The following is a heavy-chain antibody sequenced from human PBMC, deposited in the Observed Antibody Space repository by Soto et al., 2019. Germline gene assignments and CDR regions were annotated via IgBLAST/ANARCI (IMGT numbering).Heavy chain of an antibody. D-gene: IGHD3-9*01. V-gene: IGHV3-23*01. J-gene: IGHJ3*02. Sequence: GGSLRLSCAASGFTFSSYAMSWVRQAPGKGLEWVSAISGSGGSTYYADSVKGRFTISRDNSKNTLYLQMNSLRAEDTAVYYCAKLLRYFDWLSPGAFDIWGQGTMVTVSS. CDR1: GFTFSSYA. CDR3: AKLLRYFDWLSPGAFDI. CDR2: ISGSGGST.